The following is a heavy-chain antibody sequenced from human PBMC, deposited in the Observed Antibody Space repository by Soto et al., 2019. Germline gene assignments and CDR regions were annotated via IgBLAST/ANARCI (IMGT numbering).Heavy chain of an antibody. D-gene: IGHD1-26*01. CDR3: VKDLSGSWTFDY. CDR1: GFMFNSHV. J-gene: IGHJ4*02. CDR2: ISPDGSKQ. Sequence: QVQLVESGGGVVQPGRSLRLSCAASGFMFNSHVMHWVRQAPGKGLEWVARISPDGSKQYYADSVKGRLSVSRDNSKKTLDLQMTSLRTEYTAVYYCVKDLSGSWTFDYWGQGALVTVSS. V-gene: IGHV3-30*18.